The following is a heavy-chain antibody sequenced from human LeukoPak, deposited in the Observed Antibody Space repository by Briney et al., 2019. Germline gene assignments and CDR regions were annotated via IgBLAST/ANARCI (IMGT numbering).Heavy chain of an antibody. Sequence: SETLSLTCAVYGGSFSGYYWSWIRQPPGKGLEWIGEINHSGSTHYNPSLKSRVTISVDTSKNQFSLKLSSVTAADTAVYYCASTNSYSSSWYDYWGQGTLVTVSS. CDR1: GGSFSGYY. CDR3: ASTNSYSSSWYDY. J-gene: IGHJ4*02. D-gene: IGHD6-13*01. CDR2: INHSGST. V-gene: IGHV4-34*01.